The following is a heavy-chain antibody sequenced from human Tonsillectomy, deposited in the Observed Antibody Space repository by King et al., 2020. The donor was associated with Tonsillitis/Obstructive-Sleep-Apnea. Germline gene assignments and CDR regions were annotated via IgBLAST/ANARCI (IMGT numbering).Heavy chain of an antibody. CDR3: ARDWTAQGWFDP. V-gene: IGHV3-53*01. J-gene: IGHJ5*02. D-gene: IGHD3/OR15-3a*01. Sequence: VQLVESGGGLIQPGVSLRLSCAASGFTVSSNYMNWVRQAPGKGLEWVSVIYSGGSTYYADSVKGRFTISRVDSKNTLYLQMNSLRADGTAVSYCARDWTAQGWFDPWGQGTLVTVSS. CDR1: GFTVSSNY. CDR2: IYSGGST.